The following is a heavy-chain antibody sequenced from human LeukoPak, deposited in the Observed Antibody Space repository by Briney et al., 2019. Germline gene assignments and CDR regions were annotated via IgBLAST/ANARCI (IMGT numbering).Heavy chain of an antibody. Sequence: SVKVSCKASGGTFSSYAISWVRQAPGQGLEWMGGIIPIFGTANYAQKFQGRVTITADESTSTAYMELSSLRSEDTAVYYCARDRGAAAGTQGCMDVWGKGTTVTVSS. CDR1: GGTFSSYA. J-gene: IGHJ6*04. D-gene: IGHD6-13*01. CDR2: IIPIFGTA. CDR3: ARDRGAAAGTQGCMDV. V-gene: IGHV1-69*01.